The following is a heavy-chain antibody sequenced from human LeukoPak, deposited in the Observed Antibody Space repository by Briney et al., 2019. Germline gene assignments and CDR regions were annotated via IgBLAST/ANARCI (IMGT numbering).Heavy chain of an antibody. D-gene: IGHD1-7*01. CDR2: INPSGGST. V-gene: IGHV1-46*01. CDR3: ARGTKTISRTPNPFGY. J-gene: IGHJ4*02. Sequence: ASVKVSCKASAYTFTSYYMHWVRQAHGQGLEWMGIINPSGGSTSYAQKFQGRVAMTRDTSTSTVYMELSSLRSEDTAVYYCARGTKTISRTPNPFGYWGQGTLVTVSS. CDR1: AYTFTSYY.